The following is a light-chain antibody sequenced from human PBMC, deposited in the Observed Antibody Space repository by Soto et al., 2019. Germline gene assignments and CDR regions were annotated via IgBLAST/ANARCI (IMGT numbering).Light chain of an antibody. CDR3: QQRSNWMLT. J-gene: IGKJ4*01. CDR2: DAS. CDR1: QSVSSY. Sequence: EIVLTQSPATLSLSPGERATLSCRASQSVSSYLAWYQQKPCQAPRLLIYDASNRATGIPARFSGSGSGTDFTLTISSLEPEDFAVYYCQQRSNWMLTFCGGTKVEIK. V-gene: IGKV3-11*01.